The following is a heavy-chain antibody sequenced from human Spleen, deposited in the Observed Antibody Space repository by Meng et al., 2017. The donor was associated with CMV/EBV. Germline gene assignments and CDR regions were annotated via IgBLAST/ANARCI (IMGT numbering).Heavy chain of an antibody. V-gene: IGHV3-23*03. Sequence: GESLKISCATSGFTFNNFAMTWVRQAPGKGLEWVSTIYSGGSSTSYADSVRGRFTISRDFSKNSLYLQMNSLRAEDTAVYYCASSKGGSYYFDYWGQGTLVTVSS. CDR2: IYSGGSST. CDR3: ASSKGGSYYFDY. D-gene: IGHD1-26*01. CDR1: GFTFNNFA. J-gene: IGHJ4*02.